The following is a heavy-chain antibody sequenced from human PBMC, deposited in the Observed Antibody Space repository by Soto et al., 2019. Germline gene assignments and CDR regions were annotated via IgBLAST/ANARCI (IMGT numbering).Heavy chain of an antibody. CDR3: ARVRAPGRVGWFDP. CDR1: GGSIRSGGYS. D-gene: IGHD1-26*01. J-gene: IGHJ5*02. CDR2: IYHSGST. V-gene: IGHV4-30-2*01. Sequence: PSETLSLTCAVSGGSIRSGGYSWRWIRQPPGKGLEWIGYIYHSGSTYYNPSLKSRVTISVDRSKNQFSLKLSSVTAADTAVYYCARVRAPGRVGWFDPWGQGTLVTVSS.